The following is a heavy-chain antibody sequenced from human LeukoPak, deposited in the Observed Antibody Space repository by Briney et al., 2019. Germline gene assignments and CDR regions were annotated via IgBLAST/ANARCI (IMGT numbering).Heavy chain of an antibody. D-gene: IGHD2-2*01. CDR2: IYDSGST. V-gene: IGHV4-39*01. J-gene: IGHJ3*02. CDR3: ARYRYASAFDI. Sequence: SETLSLTCTVSGGSIRSSYYYWGWIRQPPGKGLEWIGSIYDSGSTYYNPSLKSRVTISVDTSKNQFSLKLNSVTAADTAVYYCARYRYASAFDIWGQGTMVTVSS. CDR1: GGSIRSSYYY.